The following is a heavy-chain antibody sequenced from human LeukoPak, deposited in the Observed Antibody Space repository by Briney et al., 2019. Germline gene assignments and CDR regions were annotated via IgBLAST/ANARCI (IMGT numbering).Heavy chain of an antibody. D-gene: IGHD5-12*01. Sequence: ASVKVSCKVSGYTLTELPMHWVRQAPGKGLEWMGGFDPEDGETIYAQKFQGRVTMTEDTSTDTAYMELSSLRSEDTAVYYCATDSGYSGYDYFFDYWGQGTLVTVSS. J-gene: IGHJ4*02. CDR3: ATDSGYSGYDYFFDY. CDR2: FDPEDGET. CDR1: GYTLTELP. V-gene: IGHV1-24*01.